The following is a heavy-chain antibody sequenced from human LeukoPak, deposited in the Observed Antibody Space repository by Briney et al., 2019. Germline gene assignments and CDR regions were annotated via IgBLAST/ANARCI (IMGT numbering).Heavy chain of an antibody. V-gene: IGHV3-23*01. CDR2: ISSSGHST. J-gene: IGHJ4*02. Sequence: GGSLRLSCAASGFTFSSYAMTWVRQAPGKGLEWVSSISSSGHSTYYTDSVKGRFTISRDNSNNTLYLQMYSLRAEDTALYYCAKDQLRELGRDYFDYWGQGTMVTVSS. D-gene: IGHD1-1*01. CDR3: AKDQLRELGRDYFDY. CDR1: GFTFSSYA.